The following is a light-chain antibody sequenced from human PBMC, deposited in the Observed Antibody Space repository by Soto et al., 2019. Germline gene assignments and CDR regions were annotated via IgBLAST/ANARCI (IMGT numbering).Light chain of an antibody. J-gene: IGLJ1*01. CDR2: EGT. V-gene: IGLV2-23*01. CDR3: CSYARSRTYYV. CDR1: SSDVGSYNL. Sequence: QSALTQPASVSGSPGQSITISCTGTSSDVGSYNLVSWYQQHPGKAPKLMIYEGTKRPSGVSNRFSGSKSGNTASLTISGLQAEDEADYYCCSYARSRTYYVFGTGTKVTVL.